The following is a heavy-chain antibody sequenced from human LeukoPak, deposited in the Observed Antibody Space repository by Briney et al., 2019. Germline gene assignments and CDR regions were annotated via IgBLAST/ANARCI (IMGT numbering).Heavy chain of an antibody. V-gene: IGHV4-59*01. Sequence: SEILSLTCTVSGGSISSYYWSWIRQPPGKGLEWIGYIYYSGSTNYNPSLKSRVTISVDTSKNQFSLKLSSVTAADTAVYYCARGARQWPAPDAFDIWGQGTMVTVSS. D-gene: IGHD6-19*01. CDR1: GGSISSYY. J-gene: IGHJ3*02. CDR3: ARGARQWPAPDAFDI. CDR2: IYYSGST.